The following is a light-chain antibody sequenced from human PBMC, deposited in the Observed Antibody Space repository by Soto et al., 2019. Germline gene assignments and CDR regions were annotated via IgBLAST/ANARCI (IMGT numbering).Light chain of an antibody. Sequence: QSALTQPASVSGSPGQSITISCTGTSSDVGGYNYVSWYQQHPGKAPKFMIYDVSNRPSGVSNRFSGSESGNTASLTISGLQAEDEADYYCCSYTTSNTRQIVFGTGTRSP. V-gene: IGLV2-14*01. J-gene: IGLJ1*01. CDR1: SSDVGGYNY. CDR3: CSYTTSNTRQIV. CDR2: DVS.